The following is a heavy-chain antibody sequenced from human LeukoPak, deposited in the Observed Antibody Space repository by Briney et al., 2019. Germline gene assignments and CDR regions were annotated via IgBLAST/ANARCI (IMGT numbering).Heavy chain of an antibody. V-gene: IGHV3-23*01. Sequence: PGGSLRLSCAASGFTFSSYGMSWVRQAPGKGLEWVSAISGSGGSTYYADSVKGRFTISRDNAKNSLYLQMNSLRAEDTAVYYCALFSSRIDYWGQGTLVIVSS. CDR2: ISGSGGST. CDR1: GFTFSSYG. J-gene: IGHJ4*02. D-gene: IGHD6-6*01. CDR3: ALFSSRIDY.